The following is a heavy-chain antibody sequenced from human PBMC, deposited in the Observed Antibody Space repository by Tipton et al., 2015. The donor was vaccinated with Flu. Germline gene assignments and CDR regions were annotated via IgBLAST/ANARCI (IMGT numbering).Heavy chain of an antibody. CDR1: GGPISSGGDY. V-gene: IGHV4-61*08. Sequence: TLSLTCTVSGGPISSGGDYWNWIRQPPGKGLEWIGCIYNSGSTNYNPSLKSRIIISVDTSKNQFSLNLTSVTAADTAVYYCAREGESGGINYFDYWGQGALVTVSS. J-gene: IGHJ4*02. D-gene: IGHD2-15*01. CDR3: AREGESGGINYFDY. CDR2: IYNSGST.